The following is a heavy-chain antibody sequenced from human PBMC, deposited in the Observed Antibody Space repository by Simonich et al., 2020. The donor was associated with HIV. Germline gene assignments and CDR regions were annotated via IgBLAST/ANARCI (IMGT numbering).Heavy chain of an antibody. V-gene: IGHV3-73*02. CDR2: IRSKANSYAT. CDR1: GFTFSGSS. CDR3: NTDPNGQDFDY. J-gene: IGHJ4*02. Sequence: EYGGGLVQPGGSLKLSCAASGFTFSGSSMHWVRQASGKGLEWVGRIRSKANSYATTYAASVKGRFTISRDDSKNTLYLQMNSLNTEDTGVYYCNTDPNGQDFDYWDQGTLVTVSS.